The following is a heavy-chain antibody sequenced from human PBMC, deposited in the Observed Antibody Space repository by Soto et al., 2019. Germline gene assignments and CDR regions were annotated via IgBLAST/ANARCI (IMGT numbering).Heavy chain of an antibody. CDR1: GYSFTIYG. D-gene: IGHD2-15*01. CDR2: ISTYDGNT. CDR3: ARDRGRSCIGGTCPFDY. J-gene: IGHJ4*02. V-gene: IGHV1-18*01. Sequence: SVKVSCRASGYSFTIYGIPWVRQAPVQGPEWMGWISTYDGNTNYAQNFQGRVSMARDTSTSTAYMELRRLRSDDPAVYYCARDRGRSCIGGTCPFDYWGQGTLVTVSS.